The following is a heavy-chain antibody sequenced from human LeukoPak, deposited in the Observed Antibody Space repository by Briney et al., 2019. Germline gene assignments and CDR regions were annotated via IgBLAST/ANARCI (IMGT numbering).Heavy chain of an antibody. CDR2: ISYDGSNK. J-gene: IGHJ6*02. Sequence: GGSLRLSCAASGFTFSSYAMRWVRQAPGRGLEWAAVISYDGSNKYYADSVKGRFTISRDNSKNTLYLQMNSLRAEDTAVYYCARLPENMVRGVILTYGMDVWGQGTTVTVSS. V-gene: IGHV3-30*04. D-gene: IGHD3-10*01. CDR1: GFTFSSYA. CDR3: ARLPENMVRGVILTYGMDV.